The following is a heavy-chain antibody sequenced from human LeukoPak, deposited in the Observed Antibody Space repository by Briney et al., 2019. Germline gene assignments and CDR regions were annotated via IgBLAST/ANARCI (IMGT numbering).Heavy chain of an antibody. V-gene: IGHV1-2*02. CDR1: GYTFTGYY. J-gene: IGHJ4*02. D-gene: IGHD3-22*01. Sequence: ASVKVSCKTSGYTFTGYYTHWVRQAPGQGLEWMGWINPNSGDTNYAQKFQGRVTMTRDTSISTAYMELSRLRFDDTAVYYCARGSLITMIVVVPADYWGQGTLVTVSS. CDR3: ARGSLITMIVVVPADY. CDR2: INPNSGDT.